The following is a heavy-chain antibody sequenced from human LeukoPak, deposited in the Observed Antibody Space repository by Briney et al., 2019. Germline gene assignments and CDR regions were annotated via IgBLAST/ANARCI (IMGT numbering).Heavy chain of an antibody. J-gene: IGHJ5*01. Sequence: PSETLSLTCIVSGGSVSSGNYYWSWIRQPPGKGLEWIGSIYNSGSTNYNPSLKSRVTVSVDTSKNQFSLKLSSVTVADTAVYYCARKFDSWGQGTLVTVSS. CDR3: ARKFDS. CDR1: GGSVSSGNYY. CDR2: IYNSGST. V-gene: IGHV4-61*01.